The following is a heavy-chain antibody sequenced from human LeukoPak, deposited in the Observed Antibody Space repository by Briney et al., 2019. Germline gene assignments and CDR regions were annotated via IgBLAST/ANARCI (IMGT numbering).Heavy chain of an antibody. CDR2: MYYTGGT. J-gene: IGHJ4*02. CDR3: ARAIWESSGYYPDY. Sequence: PSETLSLTCTVSGDSITTAGYYWGWIRQPPGMGLEWIGSMYYTGGTSYSPSLESRVTISIDMPKNQFSLKVRSVTAADTAVYYCARAIWESSGYYPDYWGQGVLVTISS. CDR1: GDSITTAGYY. V-gene: IGHV4-39*07. D-gene: IGHD3-22*01.